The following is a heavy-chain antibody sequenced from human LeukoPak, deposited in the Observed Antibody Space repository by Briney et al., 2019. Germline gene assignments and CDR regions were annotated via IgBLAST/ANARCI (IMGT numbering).Heavy chain of an antibody. V-gene: IGHV4-31*03. D-gene: IGHD2-15*01. CDR2: IYYSGST. CDR1: GGSISSGGYY. J-gene: IGHJ3*02. Sequence: PSQTLSLTCTVSGGSISSGGYYWSWIRQHPGKGLEWIGYIYYSGSTYYNPSLKSRVTKSVDTSKNQFSLKLSSVTAADTAVYYCARDEVVAHAFDIWGQGTMVTVSS. CDR3: ARDEVVAHAFDI.